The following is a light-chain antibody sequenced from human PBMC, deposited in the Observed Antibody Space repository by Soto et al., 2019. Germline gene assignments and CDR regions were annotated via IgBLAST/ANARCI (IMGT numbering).Light chain of an antibody. CDR3: QQSYSIPGT. V-gene: IGKV1-39*01. J-gene: IGKJ1*01. CDR1: QTVSTY. Sequence: DIQLTQSPSSLSASVGDRVTITCRASQTVSTYLNWYQQKPGTAPKLLIYAASRLHSGVPSRFSDSGGGTGFTLTITSLQPEDFATYYCQQSYSIPGTFGQGTKVDIK. CDR2: AAS.